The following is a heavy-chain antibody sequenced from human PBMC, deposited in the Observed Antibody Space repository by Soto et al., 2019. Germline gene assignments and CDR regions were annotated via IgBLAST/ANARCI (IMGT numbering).Heavy chain of an antibody. Sequence: GGSLRLSCAASGFTFSSYGMHWVRQAPGKGLEWVAVISYDGSNKYYADSVKGRFTISRDNSKNTLYLQMNSLRAEDTAVYYCAKMLGGGSGYESADAFDIWGQGTMVTVSS. CDR1: GFTFSSYG. D-gene: IGHD5-12*01. J-gene: IGHJ3*02. V-gene: IGHV3-30*18. CDR3: AKMLGGGSGYESADAFDI. CDR2: ISYDGSNK.